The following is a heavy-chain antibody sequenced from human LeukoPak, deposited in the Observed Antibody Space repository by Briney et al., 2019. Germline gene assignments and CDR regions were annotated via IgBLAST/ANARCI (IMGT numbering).Heavy chain of an antibody. V-gene: IGHV3-53*01. J-gene: IGHJ4*02. CDR2: IYSSGDT. CDR3: ARGPPACSTNCYGYLDY. Sequence: PGGSLRLSCAASGFTVSGKYMSWVRQAPGKGLEWISLIYSSGDTYYRDSVRGRFTISRDTSKNTLYLQMNSLRAEDTAEYYCARGPPACSTNCYGYLDYWGQGTLVTVSS. D-gene: IGHD2-2*01. CDR1: GFTVSGKY.